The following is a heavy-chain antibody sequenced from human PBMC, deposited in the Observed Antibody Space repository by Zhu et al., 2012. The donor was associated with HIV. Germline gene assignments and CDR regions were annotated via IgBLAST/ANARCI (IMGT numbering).Heavy chain of an antibody. V-gene: IGHV4-39*01. CDR2: IYYSGST. CDR3: ASRYCSSSSCLYDY. Sequence: QVQLQESGPGLVKPSETLSLICTVSGGSISRSNYYWGWIRQPPGKGLEWIGSIYYSGSTFYNPSLKSRVTISMDTSKNQFSLKLRSVTAADTAVYYCASRYCSSSSCLYDYWGQGTLVTVS. D-gene: IGHD2-2*01. CDR1: GGSISRSNYY. J-gene: IGHJ4*02.